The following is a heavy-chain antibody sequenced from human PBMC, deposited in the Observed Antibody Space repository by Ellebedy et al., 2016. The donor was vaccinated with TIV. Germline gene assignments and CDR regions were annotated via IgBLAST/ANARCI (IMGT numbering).Heavy chain of an antibody. Sequence: AASVKVSCKASGYTFTSYDINWVRQATGQGLEWMGWMNPNSGNRGYAQKFQDRHTMTRNTSINTAYLDLNSLRSEDTAVYYCARASYDSSGTVNDYWGQGTTVTVSS. J-gene: IGHJ4*03. D-gene: IGHD3-22*01. CDR2: MNPNSGNR. CDR3: ARASYDSSGTVNDY. V-gene: IGHV1-8*01. CDR1: GYTFTSYD.